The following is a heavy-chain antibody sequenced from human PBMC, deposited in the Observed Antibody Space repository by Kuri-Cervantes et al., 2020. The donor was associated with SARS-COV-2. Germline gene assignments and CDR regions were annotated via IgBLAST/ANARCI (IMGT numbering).Heavy chain of an antibody. J-gene: IGHJ6*04. Sequence: GGSLRLSCVASGFTFSSYRMHGVRQAPGKGLGWGAVRWYEGSNKYYADSVKGRFTISRDNSKNTLYLQMNSLRSDDTAVYYCARTALEWLLYRYQAGNMDVWGKGTTVTVSS. V-gene: IGHV3-33*08. CDR1: GFTFSSYR. CDR3: ARTALEWLLYRYQAGNMDV. D-gene: IGHD3-3*01. CDR2: RWYEGSNK.